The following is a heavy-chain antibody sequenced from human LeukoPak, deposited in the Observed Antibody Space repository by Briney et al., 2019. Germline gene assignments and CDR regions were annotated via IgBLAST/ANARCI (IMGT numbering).Heavy chain of an antibody. Sequence: GGSLRLSCTASGFTFSTYGMHWVRQAPGKGLVWVSRINSDGSSTNYADSVKGRFTISRDNAKNTLYLQMNSLRAGDTAVYYCARGTPYGGSNTFDIWGQGTMVTVSS. V-gene: IGHV3-74*01. D-gene: IGHD2-15*01. CDR3: ARGTPYGGSNTFDI. CDR1: GFTFSTYG. CDR2: INSDGSST. J-gene: IGHJ3*02.